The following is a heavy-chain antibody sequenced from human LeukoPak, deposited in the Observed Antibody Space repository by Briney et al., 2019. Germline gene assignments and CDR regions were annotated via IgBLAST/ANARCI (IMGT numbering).Heavy chain of an antibody. D-gene: IGHD6-19*01. Sequence: PSETLSLTCTVSGGSISSYYWSWIQQPPGKGLEWIGYIYYSGSTNYNPSLKSRVTISVDTSKNQFSLKLSSVTAADTAVYYCARERPLIAVAGTYFDYWGQGTLVTVSS. CDR3: ARERPLIAVAGTYFDY. J-gene: IGHJ4*02. CDR1: GGSISSYY. CDR2: IYYSGST. V-gene: IGHV4-59*01.